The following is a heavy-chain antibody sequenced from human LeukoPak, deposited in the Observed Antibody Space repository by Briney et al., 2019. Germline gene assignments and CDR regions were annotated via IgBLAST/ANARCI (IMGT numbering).Heavy chain of an antibody. Sequence: GGSLRLSCAASGFSLSDHWMYWVRQGPGKGLVWLSRIKYDGSYTSYADSVKGRFTVSRDYAKNTLYLQMNSLRAEDTAVYYCARDSSSAPEYWGQGTPVTVSS. J-gene: IGHJ4*02. V-gene: IGHV3-74*01. CDR1: GFSLSDHW. CDR3: ARDSSSAPEY. CDR2: IKYDGSYT. D-gene: IGHD2-2*01.